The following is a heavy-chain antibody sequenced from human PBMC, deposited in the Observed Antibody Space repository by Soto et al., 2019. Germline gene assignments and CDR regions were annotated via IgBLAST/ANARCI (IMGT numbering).Heavy chain of an antibody. CDR1: GFTFSRYW. J-gene: IGHJ4*02. CDR3: ARPTSLGGNPFDY. Sequence: VGSRRLSCAASGFTFSRYWMHWARHAPGKGMGWVSRIDSDGSNTIYGDSVKGRLIISRDNAKNTLYLQMNSQRAEETAVYYCARPTSLGGNPFDYWGQGTLVTASS. D-gene: IGHD2-15*01. CDR2: IDSDGSNT. V-gene: IGHV3-74*01.